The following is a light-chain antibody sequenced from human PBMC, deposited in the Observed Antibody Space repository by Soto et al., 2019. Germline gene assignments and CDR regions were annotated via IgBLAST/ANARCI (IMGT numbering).Light chain of an antibody. CDR3: AAWDDSLSGVV. V-gene: IGLV1-47*01. Sequence: QSVLTQPPSASGTPGQRVTISCSGSSSNIGSNYVYWYQQLPGTAPNLLIYRNNQRPSGVPDRFSGSKTGTSAPLAISGLRSEDEADYYCAAWDDSLSGVVFGGGTKLTVL. J-gene: IGLJ2*01. CDR1: SSNIGSNY. CDR2: RNN.